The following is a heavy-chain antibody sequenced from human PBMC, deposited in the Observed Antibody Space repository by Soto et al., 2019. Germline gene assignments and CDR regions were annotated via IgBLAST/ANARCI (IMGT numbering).Heavy chain of an antibody. Sequence: PGGSLRLSCAASGFTFSSYAMSWVRQAPGKGLEWVSSITGSGGTTFYADSVKGRLTISRDNSKNTLYVQMDILRAEDTAVYYCAKDLSPNMGCMDVWGPGTTVTASS. J-gene: IGHJ6*02. V-gene: IGHV3-23*01. D-gene: IGHD3-10*01. CDR3: AKDLSPNMGCMDV. CDR1: GFTFSSYA. CDR2: ITGSGGTT.